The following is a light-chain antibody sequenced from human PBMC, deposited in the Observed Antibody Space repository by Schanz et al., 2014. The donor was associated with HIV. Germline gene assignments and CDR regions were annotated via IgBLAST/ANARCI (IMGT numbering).Light chain of an antibody. CDR1: SSDVGSYDL. CDR3: IAYTSDTVL. Sequence: QSALTQPASVSGSPGQSITISCTGTSSDVGSYDLVSWYQQHPGKAPKVVIYDVSDRPSGVSNRFSGSKSGNTASLTISGLQPEDEADYYCIAYTSDTVLFGGGTKLTVL. V-gene: IGLV2-14*03. J-gene: IGLJ2*01. CDR2: DVS.